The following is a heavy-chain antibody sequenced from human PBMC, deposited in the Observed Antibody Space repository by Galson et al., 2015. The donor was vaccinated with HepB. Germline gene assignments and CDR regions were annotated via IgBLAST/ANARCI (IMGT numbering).Heavy chain of an antibody. Sequence: SLRLSCAASAFTFSDYYMNWVRQAPGKGLERVSSISSSTAIYSADSVKGRFTISRDNAKNSLYLQMNSLRAEDTAVYYCAKGCGVVTAMAGVGDYWGQGTLVTVSS. D-gene: IGHD2-21*02. V-gene: IGHV3-69-1*01. CDR1: AFTFSDYY. CDR3: AKGCGVVTAMAGVGDY. CDR2: ISSSTAI. J-gene: IGHJ4*02.